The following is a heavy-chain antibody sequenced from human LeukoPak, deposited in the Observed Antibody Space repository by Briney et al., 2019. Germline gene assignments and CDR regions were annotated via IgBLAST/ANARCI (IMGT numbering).Heavy chain of an antibody. CDR2: IIPIFGTA. V-gene: IGHV1-69*13. CDR1: GGTFSSYA. CDR3: ARDRRIAAAGTDPYYYYYYMDV. J-gene: IGHJ6*03. D-gene: IGHD6-13*01. Sequence: PVKVSCKASGGTFSSYAISWVRQAPGQGLEWMGGIIPIFGTANYAQKFQGRVTITADGSTSTAYMELSSLRSEDTAVYYCARDRRIAAAGTDPYYYYYYMDVWGKGTTVTVSS.